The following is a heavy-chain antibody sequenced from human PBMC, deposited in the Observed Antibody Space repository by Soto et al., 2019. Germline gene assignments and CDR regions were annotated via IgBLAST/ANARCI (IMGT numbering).Heavy chain of an antibody. CDR2: IIPIFGTA. CDR1: GGTFSSYA. D-gene: IGHD3-22*01. J-gene: IGHJ4*02. Sequence: SVKVSCKASGGTFSSYAISWVRQAPGQGLEWMGGIIPIFGTANYAQKFQGRVTITADESTSTAYMELSSLRSEDTAVYYCATAEYVQDYYHSSGSAFDYRGQGTLVTVSS. CDR3: ATAEYVQDYYHSSGSAFDY. V-gene: IGHV1-69*13.